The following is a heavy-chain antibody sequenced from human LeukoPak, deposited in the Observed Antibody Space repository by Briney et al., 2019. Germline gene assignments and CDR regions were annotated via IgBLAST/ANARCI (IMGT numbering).Heavy chain of an antibody. Sequence: ASVKVSCKASGYTFTSYYMHWVRQAPGQGLEWMGIINPSGGSTTYAQRFQGRVTMTRDLSTSTVYMELSSLRSEDTAVYYCARDFGCGGDCGGDYWGQGALVTVSS. J-gene: IGHJ4*02. CDR1: GYTFTSYY. CDR3: ARDFGCGGDCGGDY. D-gene: IGHD2-21*02. V-gene: IGHV1-46*01. CDR2: INPSGGST.